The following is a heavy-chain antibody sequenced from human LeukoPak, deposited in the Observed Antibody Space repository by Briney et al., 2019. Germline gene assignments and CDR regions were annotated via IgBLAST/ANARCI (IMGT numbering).Heavy chain of an antibody. D-gene: IGHD6-13*01. V-gene: IGHV1-2*02. J-gene: IGHJ6*03. Sequence: ASVKVSCKASGYTFTDDYIHWVRQAPGQGLEWMGWINPNSGGTSYAQKFQGRVTMTRDTSISTAYMELSRLRSDDTAVYYCAKVRGIAAAGPYYYYYMDVWGKGTTVTVSS. CDR2: INPNSGGT. CDR1: GYTFTDDY. CDR3: AKVRGIAAAGPYYYYYMDV.